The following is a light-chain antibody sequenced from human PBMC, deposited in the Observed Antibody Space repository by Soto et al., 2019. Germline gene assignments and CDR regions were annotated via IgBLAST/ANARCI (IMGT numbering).Light chain of an antibody. J-gene: IGLJ1*01. Sequence: QSVLTQPASVSGSPGQSITISCTGTSSDVGGNKYVSWYQHYSGKAPKLMICDVSNRPSGVSNRFSGSKSGNTASLTISGLQAEDEADYYCSAFTGTTYVFVTGTMVTVL. V-gene: IGLV2-14*03. CDR3: SAFTGTTYV. CDR1: SSDVGGNKY. CDR2: DVS.